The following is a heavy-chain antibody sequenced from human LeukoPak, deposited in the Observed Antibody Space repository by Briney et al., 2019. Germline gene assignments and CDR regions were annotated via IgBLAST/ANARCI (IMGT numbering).Heavy chain of an antibody. D-gene: IGHD1-26*01. CDR3: ARDVGFIVGATPGAFDI. J-gene: IGHJ3*02. Sequence: GGSLRLSCAASGFAFSDYYMTWLRQAPGKGLEWVSVIYSGGSTYYADSVKGRFTISRDTPKNTLYLQMNSLRADDTAVYYCARDVGFIVGATPGAFDIWGQGTMVTVTS. V-gene: IGHV3-66*01. CDR1: GFAFSDYY. CDR2: IYSGGST.